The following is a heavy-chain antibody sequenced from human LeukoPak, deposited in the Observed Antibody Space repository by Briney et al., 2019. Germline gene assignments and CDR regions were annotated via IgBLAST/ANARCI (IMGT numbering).Heavy chain of an antibody. J-gene: IGHJ4*02. V-gene: IGHV7-4-1*02. CDR1: GYTFTKYA. Sequence: ASVKVSCKASGYTFTKYAMNWVRQAPGQGLEWMGWINTNTGNPTYAQGFTGRFVFSLDTSVSTAYLQISSLKAEDTAVYYCARVYCSDGSCYYDYWGQGPLVTVSS. D-gene: IGHD2-15*01. CDR2: INTNTGNP. CDR3: ARVYCSDGSCYYDY.